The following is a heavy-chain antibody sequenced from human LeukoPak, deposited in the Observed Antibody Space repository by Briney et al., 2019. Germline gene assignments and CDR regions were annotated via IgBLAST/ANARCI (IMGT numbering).Heavy chain of an antibody. CDR2: IHSGGST. V-gene: IGHV3-66*01. J-gene: IGHJ6*02. CDR3: ARKYYGMDV. Sequence: GGSLRLSCAASGFTVSSNYISWVRQAPGKGLEWVSVIHSGGSTYYADSVKGRFTISRDNSKNALYLQMNSLRAEDAAVYYCARKYYGMDVWGQGTTVTVSS. CDR1: GFTVSSNY.